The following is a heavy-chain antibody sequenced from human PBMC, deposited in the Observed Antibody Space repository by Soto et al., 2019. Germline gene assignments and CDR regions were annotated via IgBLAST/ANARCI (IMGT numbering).Heavy chain of an antibody. CDR1: GGSISSSNW. CDR3: ARAAMGGSSWPFDY. J-gene: IGHJ4*02. V-gene: IGHV4-4*02. D-gene: IGHD6-13*01. Sequence: SETQYLTCAVSGGSISSSNWWSWVRQPPGKALKWIGEIPHRGSTNDNPTLKSRVTISVDKSTNQFTLKLRSVTAADTAVYYCARAAMGGSSWPFDYWGQGTLVTVS. CDR2: IPHRGST.